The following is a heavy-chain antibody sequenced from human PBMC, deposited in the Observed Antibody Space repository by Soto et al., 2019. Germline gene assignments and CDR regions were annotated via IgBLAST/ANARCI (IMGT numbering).Heavy chain of an antibody. D-gene: IGHD1-26*01. CDR1: GFTFSNAW. Sequence: GGSLRLSCAASGFTFSNAWMNWVRQAPGKGLEWVGRIKSKTDGGTTDYAAPMKGRFTISRDDSKNTLYLQMNSLKTEDTAVYYCTTDIEGVYGMDVWGQGTTVTVSS. J-gene: IGHJ6*02. CDR2: IKSKTDGGTT. V-gene: IGHV3-15*07. CDR3: TTDIEGVYGMDV.